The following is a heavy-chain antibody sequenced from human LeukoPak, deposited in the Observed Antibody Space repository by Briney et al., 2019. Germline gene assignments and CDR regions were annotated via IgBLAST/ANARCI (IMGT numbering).Heavy chain of an antibody. CDR3: ARSFGVVINYYYYYGMDV. J-gene: IGHJ6*02. CDR2: INTNAGNP. D-gene: IGHD3-3*01. CDR1: GYTFTSYA. V-gene: IGHV7-4-1*02. Sequence: VASVKVSCKASGYTFTSYAMNWVRQAPGQGLEWMGWINTNAGNPTYAQGFTGRFVFSLDTSVSTAYLQISSLKAEDTAVYYCARSFGVVINYYYYYGMDVWGQGTTATVSS.